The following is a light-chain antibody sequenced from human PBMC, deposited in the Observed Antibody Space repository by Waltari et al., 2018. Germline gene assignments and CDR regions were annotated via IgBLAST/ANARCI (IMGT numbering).Light chain of an antibody. CDR3: QQYSKWPLT. CDR1: QPISSM. V-gene: IGKV3-15*01. Sequence: EIVMTQSPATLSVSPGDRATLSCRASQPISSMLAWYQQKPGLPPRLLIYGASTRAAGIPARFSGSGSGTEFTLTITSLQSEDFAFDSCQQYSKWPLTFGGGTKVEIK. CDR2: GAS. J-gene: IGKJ4*01.